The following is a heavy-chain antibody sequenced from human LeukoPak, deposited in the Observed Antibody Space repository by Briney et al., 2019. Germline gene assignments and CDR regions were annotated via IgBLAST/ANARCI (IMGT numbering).Heavy chain of an antibody. Sequence: PSETLSLTCTVSGGSISSYYWSWIRQPPGKGLEWIGNIYYSGSTNYNPSLKSRVTISVDTSKNQFSLKLSSVTAADTAVYYCTRGSIAYYYMDVWGKGTTVTISS. D-gene: IGHD3-22*01. CDR2: IYYSGST. J-gene: IGHJ6*03. V-gene: IGHV4-59*01. CDR3: TRGSIAYYYMDV. CDR1: GGSISSYY.